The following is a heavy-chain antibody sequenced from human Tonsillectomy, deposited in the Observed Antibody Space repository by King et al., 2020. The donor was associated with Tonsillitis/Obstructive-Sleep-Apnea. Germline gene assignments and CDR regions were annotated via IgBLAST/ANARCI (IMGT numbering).Heavy chain of an antibody. V-gene: IGHV4-39*01. CDR2: INYSGST. J-gene: IGHJ6*03. CDR1: GGSISSSSYY. CDR3: ARQQYYYYYMDV. Sequence: QLQESGPGLVKPSETLSLTCTVSGGSISSSSYYWGWIRQPPGKGLEWIGSINYSGSTYYNPSLKSRVTISVDTSKNQFSLKLSSVTAADPAVYYCARQQYYYYYMDVWGKGTTVTVSS.